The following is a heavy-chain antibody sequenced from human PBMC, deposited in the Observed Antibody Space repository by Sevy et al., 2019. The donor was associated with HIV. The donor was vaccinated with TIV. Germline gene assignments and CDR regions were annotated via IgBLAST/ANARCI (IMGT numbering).Heavy chain of an antibody. CDR3: ARDIGLPAAPDY. D-gene: IGHD2-2*01. J-gene: IGHJ4*02. Sequence: GGSLRLSCAASGFTFSSYSMNWVRQAPGKGLEWVSSISSSSYIYYADSVKGRFTISRDNAKNSLYLQMNSLRAEDTAVYYCARDIGLPAAPDYWGQGTLVTVSS. CDR2: ISSSSYI. V-gene: IGHV3-21*01. CDR1: GFTFSSYS.